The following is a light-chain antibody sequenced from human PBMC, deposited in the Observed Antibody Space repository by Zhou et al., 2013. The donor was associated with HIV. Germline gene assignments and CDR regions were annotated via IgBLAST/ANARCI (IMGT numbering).Light chain of an antibody. Sequence: DIQLTQSPSFLSASVGDRVTITCRASQGISGYLAWYRQRPGKAPELLIYAASALHSGVPSRFSGSTSGTEFTLTISGLQPEDLATYYCHQLNTYPYTFGQGTKLAIK. CDR1: QGISGY. J-gene: IGKJ2*01. V-gene: IGKV1-9*01. CDR2: AAS. CDR3: HQLNTYPYT.